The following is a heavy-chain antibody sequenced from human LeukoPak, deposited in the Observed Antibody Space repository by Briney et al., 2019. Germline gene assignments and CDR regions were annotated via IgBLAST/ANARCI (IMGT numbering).Heavy chain of an antibody. D-gene: IGHD5-18*01. CDR2: IYYSGST. J-gene: IGHJ4*02. CDR1: GGSISSYY. V-gene: IGHV4-59*01. Sequence: SETLSLTCTVSGGSISSYYWSWTRQPPGKGLEWIGYIYYSGSTNYNPSLKSRVTISVDTSKNQFSLKLSSVTAADTAVYYCARAEAGYSYGSLDYWGQGTLVTVSS. CDR3: ARAEAGYSYGSLDY.